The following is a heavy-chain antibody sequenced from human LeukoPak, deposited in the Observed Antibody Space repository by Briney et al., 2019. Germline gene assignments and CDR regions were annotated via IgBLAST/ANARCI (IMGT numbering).Heavy chain of an antibody. V-gene: IGHV4-34*01. D-gene: IGHD3-3*01. J-gene: IGHJ4*02. Sequence: SETLSLTCTVSGGSISSYYWSWIRQPPGKGLEWIGEINHSGSTNYNPSLKSRVTISVDTSKNQFSLKLSSVTAADTAVYYCAREAGQHYDFWSGYFLDYWGQGTLVTVSS. CDR2: INHSGST. CDR3: AREAGQHYDFWSGYFLDY. CDR1: GGSISSYY.